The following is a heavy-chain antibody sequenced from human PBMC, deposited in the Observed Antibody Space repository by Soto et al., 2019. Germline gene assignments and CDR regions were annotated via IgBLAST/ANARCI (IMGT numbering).Heavy chain of an antibody. Sequence: GGSLRLSCAASGFTFSSYSMNWVRQAPGKGLEWVSYISSSSSTIYYADSVKGRFTISRDNAKNSLYLQMNSLRAEDTAVYYCARDNLSGSGSYGEPLIDLFDYWGQGTLVTVSS. J-gene: IGHJ4*02. CDR3: ARDNLSGSGSYGEPLIDLFDY. CDR1: GFTFSSYS. V-gene: IGHV3-48*01. CDR2: ISSSSSTI. D-gene: IGHD3-10*01.